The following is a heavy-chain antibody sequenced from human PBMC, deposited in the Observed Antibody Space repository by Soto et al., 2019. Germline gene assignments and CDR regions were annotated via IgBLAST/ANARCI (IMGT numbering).Heavy chain of an antibody. J-gene: IGHJ3*02. V-gene: IGHV3-33*01. Sequence: QVQLVESGGGVVQPGRSLRLSCAESGFTFSSYGMHWVRQAPGKGLEWVALIWFDGSDKYYTESVKGRFTISRDNSKSTLYLQMNSLRAEDTAVYYCARLYCSAASCYSVGAFDIRGQGTMVTVSS. CDR1: GFTFSSYG. CDR2: IWFDGSDK. D-gene: IGHD2-15*01. CDR3: ARLYCSAASCYSVGAFDI.